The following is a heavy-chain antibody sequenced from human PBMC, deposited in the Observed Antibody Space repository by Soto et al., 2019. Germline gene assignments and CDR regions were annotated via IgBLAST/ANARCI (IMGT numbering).Heavy chain of an antibody. Sequence: QVQLVQSGAEVKKPGASVKVSCKTSGYSFSEFRMHWVRQAPGQGLAWMGWVNPINGNTNYAQDFQGRVTMTRDASTKTVYVELSSLTSDDTSTVYCARENWHFDYWGEGTLITVSS. CDR1: GYSFSEFR. V-gene: IGHV1-2*02. CDR2: VNPINGNT. J-gene: IGHJ4*02. CDR3: ARENWHFDY.